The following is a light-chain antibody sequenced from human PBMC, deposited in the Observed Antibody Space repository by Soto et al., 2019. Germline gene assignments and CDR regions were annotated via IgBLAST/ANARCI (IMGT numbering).Light chain of an antibody. CDR3: QTWGTGIQV. V-gene: IGLV4-69*01. CDR1: SGHSSYA. Sequence: QAVLTQSPSASASLGASVKLTCTLSSGHSSYAIAWHQQQPEKGPRYLMKLNSDGSHSKGDGIPDRFSGSSSGAERYLTISSRQSEDEADYSCQTWGTGIQVFGGGTKLTVL. J-gene: IGLJ3*02. CDR2: LNSDGSH.